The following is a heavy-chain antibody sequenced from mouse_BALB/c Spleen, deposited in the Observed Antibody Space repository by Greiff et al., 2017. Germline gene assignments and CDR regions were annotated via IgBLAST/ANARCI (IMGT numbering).Heavy chain of an antibody. J-gene: IGHJ2*01. CDR3: ARDHYYFDY. Sequence: EVQGVESGGGLVKPGGSLKLSCAASGFTFSSYAMSWVRQSPEKRLEWVAEISSGGSYTYYPDTVTGRFTISRDNAKNTLYLEMSSLRSEDTAMYYCARDHYYFDYWGQGTTLTVSS. CDR1: GFTFSSYA. CDR2: ISSGGSYT. V-gene: IGHV5-9-4*01.